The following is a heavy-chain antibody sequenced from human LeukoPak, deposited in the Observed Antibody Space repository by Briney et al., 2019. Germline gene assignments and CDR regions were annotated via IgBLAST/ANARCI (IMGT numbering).Heavy chain of an antibody. CDR2: MNQDGSEK. Sequence: GGSLRLSCAASGFTFSSYWMSWVRQAPGKGLEWVANMNQDGSEKYYVDSVKGRFTISRDNSKNTLYLQMNSLRAEDTAVYYCATRIAVAGTLFDWGQGTLVTVSS. D-gene: IGHD6-19*01. CDR3: ATRIAVAGTLFD. J-gene: IGHJ4*02. CDR1: GFTFSSYW. V-gene: IGHV3-7*03.